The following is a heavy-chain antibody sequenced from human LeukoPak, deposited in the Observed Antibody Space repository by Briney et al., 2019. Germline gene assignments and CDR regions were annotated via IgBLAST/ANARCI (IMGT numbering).Heavy chain of an antibody. CDR2: ISWNSGSI. Sequence: PGRSLRLSCAASGFTFDDYAMHWVRQAPGKGLEWVSGISWNSGSIGYADSVKGRFTISRDNAKNSLYLQMNSLRAEDTALYYCAKGLYGSGSDAFDIWGQGTMVTVSS. J-gene: IGHJ3*02. V-gene: IGHV3-9*01. CDR1: GFTFDDYA. D-gene: IGHD3-10*01. CDR3: AKGLYGSGSDAFDI.